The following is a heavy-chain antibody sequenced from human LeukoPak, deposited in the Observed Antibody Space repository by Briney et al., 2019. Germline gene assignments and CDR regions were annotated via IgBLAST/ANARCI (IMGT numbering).Heavy chain of an antibody. J-gene: IGHJ4*02. CDR3: AKSLSGWWTPGLDY. Sequence: GGSLRLSCVASGFIFSSYGINWVRQAPGKGLEWVAVISYDGTDKYYTDSVKGRFTMSRDRSTNTVSLEMNSLRPEDTAVYYCAKSLSGWWTPGLDYLGQGTLVTVSS. D-gene: IGHD6-13*01. CDR2: ISYDGTDK. CDR1: GFIFSSYG. V-gene: IGHV3-30*18.